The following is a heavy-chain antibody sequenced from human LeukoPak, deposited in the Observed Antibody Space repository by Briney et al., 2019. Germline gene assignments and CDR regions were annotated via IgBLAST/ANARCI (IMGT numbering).Heavy chain of an antibody. V-gene: IGHV4-34*01. J-gene: IGHJ3*02. D-gene: IGHD2-2*01. CDR2: IYYTGSA. CDR1: GGSFSGYY. CDR3: ARVVCSSSSCEKRGAFDI. Sequence: PSETLSLTCAVYGGSFSGYYWSWIRQPPGKGLEWIGSIYYTGSAYYSPSLKSRVTISIDTSRNHFSLKLTSVTAADTAVYYCARVVCSSSSCEKRGAFDIWGQGTVVTVSS.